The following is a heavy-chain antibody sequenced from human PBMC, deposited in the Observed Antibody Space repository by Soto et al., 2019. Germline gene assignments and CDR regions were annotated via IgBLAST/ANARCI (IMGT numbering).Heavy chain of an antibody. CDR3: ARAGTGTFFYYYYMDV. D-gene: IGHD1-1*01. CDR1: GDSVSSNSAA. J-gene: IGHJ6*03. V-gene: IGHV6-1*01. CDR2: TYYRSKWYN. Sequence: QVQLQQSGPGLVKPSQTLSLTCAISGDSVSSNSAAWNWIRQSPSRGLEWLGRTYYRSKWYNDYAVCVKSRITITRDPSRNQFSLQLNSVTPEDTAVYYCARAGTGTFFYYYYMDVWGKGTTVTVSS.